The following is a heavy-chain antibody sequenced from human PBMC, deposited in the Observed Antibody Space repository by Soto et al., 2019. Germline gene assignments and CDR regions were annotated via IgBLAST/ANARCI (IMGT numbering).Heavy chain of an antibody. Sequence: QVQLQESGPGLVKPSETLSLTCTVSSDSSSSYKWSWIRQTPVKGLEWIGYIDNSGGTSYKPSLRRRVTKSIDTSTKQFSLKLSSVTAADTAVYYCVRQGFGALHGLVDVWGQGTTVTVSS. J-gene: IGHJ6*02. CDR2: IDNSGGT. CDR3: VRQGFGALHGLVDV. D-gene: IGHD3-10*01. CDR1: SDSSSSYK. V-gene: IGHV4-59*08.